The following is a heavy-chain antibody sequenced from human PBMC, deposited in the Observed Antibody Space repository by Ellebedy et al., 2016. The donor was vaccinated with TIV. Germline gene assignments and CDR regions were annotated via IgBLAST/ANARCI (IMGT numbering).Heavy chain of an antibody. J-gene: IGHJ4*02. V-gene: IGHV4-4*02. CDR2: IYHSGSP. D-gene: IGHD3-10*01. CDR3: ARSEGYYGSGSYYAN. CDR1: GGSISSSNW. Sequence: MPSETLSLTCAVSGGSISSSNWWSWVCQPPGKGLEWIGEIYHSGSPNYNPSLKSRVTISVDKSKNQFSLKLSSVTAADTAVYYCARSEGYYGSGSYYANWGQGTLVTVSS.